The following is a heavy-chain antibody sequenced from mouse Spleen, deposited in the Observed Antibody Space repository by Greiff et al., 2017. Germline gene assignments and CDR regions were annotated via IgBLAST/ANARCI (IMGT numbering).Heavy chain of an antibody. D-gene: IGHD2-4*01. Sequence: QVQLQQPGAELVRPGASVKLSCKASGYTFNSYWMNWVKQRPEQGLEWIGRIDPYDSETHYNQKFKDKAILTVDKSSSTAYMQLSSPTSEDSAVYYCGREGLRRSFDYWGQGTILTVSS. CDR2: IDPYDSET. CDR1: GYTFNSYW. CDR3: GREGLRRSFDY. J-gene: IGHJ2*01. V-gene: IGHV1-52*01.